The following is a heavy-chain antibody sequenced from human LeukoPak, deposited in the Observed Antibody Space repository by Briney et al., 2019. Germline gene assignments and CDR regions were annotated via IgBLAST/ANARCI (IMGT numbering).Heavy chain of an antibody. CDR1: GFTISSYA. CDR3: AKDLVGATPESLGAFDI. D-gene: IGHD1-26*01. CDR2: ISGSGGST. V-gene: IGHV3-23*01. J-gene: IGHJ3*02. Sequence: GGSLRLSCAASGFTISSYAMSWVRQAPGKGPEWVSAISGSGGSTYYADSVKGRFTISRDNSKNTLYLQMNSLRAEDTAVYYCAKDLVGATPESLGAFDIWGQGTMVTVSS.